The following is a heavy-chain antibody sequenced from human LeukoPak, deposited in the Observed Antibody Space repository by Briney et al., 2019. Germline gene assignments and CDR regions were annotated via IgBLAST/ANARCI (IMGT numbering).Heavy chain of an antibody. D-gene: IGHD2-15*01. CDR3: ARDLVVAASRDAFDI. J-gene: IGHJ3*02. Sequence: ASVKVSCKASGYTFTSYGISWVRQAPGQGLEWMGWISAYNGNTNYAQKLQGRVTMTTDTSTSTAYMELRSLRSDDTAVYYCARDLVVAASRDAFDIWGQGTMVTVSS. CDR2: ISAYNGNT. V-gene: IGHV1-18*01. CDR1: GYTFTSYG.